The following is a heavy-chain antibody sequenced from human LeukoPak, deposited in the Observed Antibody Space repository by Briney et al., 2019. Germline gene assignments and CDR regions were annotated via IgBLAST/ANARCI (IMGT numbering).Heavy chain of an antibody. D-gene: IGHD2-21*02. J-gene: IGHJ4*02. CDR1: GFTFDDYA. Sequence: TGGSLRLSCAASGFTFDDYAMHWVRHAPGKGLEWVSLISGDRGSTYYADSVKGRFTISRDNSKNSLYLQMNSLRTEDTALYYCAKDIAPSSAYCGGDCYSVGYWGQGTLVTVSS. CDR2: ISGDRGST. CDR3: AKDIAPSSAYCGGDCYSVGY. V-gene: IGHV3-43*02.